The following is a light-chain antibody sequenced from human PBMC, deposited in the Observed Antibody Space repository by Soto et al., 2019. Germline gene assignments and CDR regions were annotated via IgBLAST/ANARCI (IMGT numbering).Light chain of an antibody. CDR1: QSVNSNY. J-gene: IGKJ1*01. CDR3: QHYDRTPQT. CDR2: GAS. Sequence: EIVLTQSPGTLSLSPGDRATLSCRASQSVNSNYLAWYQRKPGQATRLLIYGASNRATDIPYRFSASGSGTDFTLTITRLDAEYFAVYYCQHYDRTPQTFGQGTKVEVK. V-gene: IGKV3-20*01.